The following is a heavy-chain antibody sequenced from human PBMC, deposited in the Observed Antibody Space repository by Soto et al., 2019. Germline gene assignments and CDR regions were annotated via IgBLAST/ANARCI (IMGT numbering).Heavy chain of an antibody. D-gene: IGHD3-3*01. J-gene: IGHJ4*02. CDR2: IDPSDSYT. CDR1: GYSFTSYW. Sequence: PGESLKISCKGSGYSFTSYWISWVRQMPGKGLEWMGRIDPSDSYTRYSPSFQGQVTISADKSISTAYLQWNSLKASDSAMYYCARRFTNYEFFTYWGQGTLVTVSS. CDR3: ARRFTNYEFFTY. V-gene: IGHV5-10-1*04.